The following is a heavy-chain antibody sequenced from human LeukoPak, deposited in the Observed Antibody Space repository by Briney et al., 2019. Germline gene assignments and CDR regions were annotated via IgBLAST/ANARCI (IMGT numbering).Heavy chain of an antibody. D-gene: IGHD3-22*01. CDR1: GFTFSSYA. CDR2: ISGSGGST. J-gene: IGHJ4*02. Sequence: GGSLRLSCAASGFTFSSYAMSWVRQAPGKGLEWVSAISGSGGSTYYADSVKGRFTISRDNSKNTLYLQMNSLRAEDTAIYYCARDFTYYYGNIGYHWGQGTLVTVSS. V-gene: IGHV3-23*01. CDR3: ARDFTYYYGNIGYH.